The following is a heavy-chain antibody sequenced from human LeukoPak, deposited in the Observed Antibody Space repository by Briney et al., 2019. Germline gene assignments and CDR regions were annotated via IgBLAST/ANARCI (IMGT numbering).Heavy chain of an antibody. CDR3: AREREIVGASDSAAFDI. D-gene: IGHD1-26*01. CDR1: GGSISSSSYY. CDR2: IYYSGST. V-gene: IGHV4-39*07. J-gene: IGHJ3*02. Sequence: SETLSLTCTVSGGSISSSSYYWGWIRQPPGKGLEWIGSIYYSGSTYYNPSLKSRVTISVDTSKNQFSLKLSSVTAADTAVYYCAREREIVGASDSAAFDIWGQGTMVTVSS.